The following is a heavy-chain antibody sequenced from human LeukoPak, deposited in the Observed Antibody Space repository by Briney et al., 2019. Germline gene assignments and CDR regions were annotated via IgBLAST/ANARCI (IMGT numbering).Heavy chain of an antibody. D-gene: IGHD2-2*01. Sequence: PGGSLRLSCAASGFSFSSYSMNWVRQAPGKGLEWVSYISSSSSTIYYADSVKGRFTISRNNAKNSLYLQMNSLRDEDTAVYYCAREQRYCSSTSCYLCLDYWGQGTLVTVSS. CDR2: ISSSSSTI. J-gene: IGHJ4*02. V-gene: IGHV3-48*02. CDR1: GFSFSSYS. CDR3: AREQRYCSSTSCYLCLDY.